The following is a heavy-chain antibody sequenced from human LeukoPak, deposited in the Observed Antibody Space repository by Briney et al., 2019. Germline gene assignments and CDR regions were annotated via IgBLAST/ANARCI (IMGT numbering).Heavy chain of an antibody. D-gene: IGHD5-18*01. CDR3: ARDGLWIQNAFDI. V-gene: IGHV4-4*02. CDR2: ISQSGRT. J-gene: IGHJ3*02. Sequence: PSETLSLTCAVSGDSISSSNWWGWVRQPPGKGLEWIGEISQSGRTNYNPSLKSRVTISVDTSKNQFSLKLSSVTAADTAVYFCARDGLWIQNAFDIWGQGTMVTVSS. CDR1: GDSISSSNW.